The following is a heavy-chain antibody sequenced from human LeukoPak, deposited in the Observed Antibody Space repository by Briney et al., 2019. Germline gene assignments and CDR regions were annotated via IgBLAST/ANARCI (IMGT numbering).Heavy chain of an antibody. V-gene: IGHV1-8*03. CDR3: ATIVVVPAAILYYFDY. CDR1: GYTFTSYD. J-gene: IGHJ4*02. D-gene: IGHD2-2*01. Sequence: GASVKVSCKASGYTFTSYDINWVRQATGQGLEWMGWMNPNSGNTGYAQKFQGRVTITRNTSISTAYMELSSLRSEDTAVYYCATIVVVPAAILYYFDYWGQGTLVTVSS. CDR2: MNPNSGNT.